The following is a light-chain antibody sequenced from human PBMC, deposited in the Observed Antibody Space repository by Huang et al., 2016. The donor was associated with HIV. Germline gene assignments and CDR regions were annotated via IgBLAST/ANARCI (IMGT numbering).Light chain of an antibody. Sequence: DIVMTQSPDSLAVSLGERATINCKSSQSVLYSSNNKNCLAWYQQKPGQAPKLLIYWASTRESGVPDRCSGSGSGTDFTLTNSSLQAEDVAVYYCQQYYTTPFTFGPGTKVDIK. V-gene: IGKV4-1*01. CDR2: WAS. CDR1: QSVLYSSNNKNC. J-gene: IGKJ3*01. CDR3: QQYYTTPFT.